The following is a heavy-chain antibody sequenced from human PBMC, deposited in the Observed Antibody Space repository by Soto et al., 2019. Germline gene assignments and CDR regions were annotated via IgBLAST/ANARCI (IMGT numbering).Heavy chain of an antibody. CDR1: GFTFSSYG. V-gene: IGHV3-33*01. Sequence: ESGGGVVQPGRSLRLSCAASGFTFSSYGMHWVRQAPGKGLEWVAVIWYDGSNKYYADSVKGRFTISRDNSKNTLYLQMNSLRAEDTAVYYCARDRLLLWFGESGRGMDVWGQGTTVTVSS. CDR2: IWYDGSNK. J-gene: IGHJ6*02. D-gene: IGHD3-10*01. CDR3: ARDRLLLWFGESGRGMDV.